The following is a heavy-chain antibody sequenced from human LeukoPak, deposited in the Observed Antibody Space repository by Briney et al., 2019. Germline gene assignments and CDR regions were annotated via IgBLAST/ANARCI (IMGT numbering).Heavy chain of an antibody. V-gene: IGHV3-33*01. CDR1: GFTFSNYG. Sequence: PGGSLRLSCAASGFTFSNYGMHWVRQAPGKGLEWVAIIWYDASNEYYADSVKGRFTISRDNSENTLYLQMNSLRAEDTAVYYCARGLYDSSGCLDYWGQGTLVTVSS. CDR2: IWYDASNE. J-gene: IGHJ4*02. CDR3: ARGLYDSSGCLDY. D-gene: IGHD3-22*01.